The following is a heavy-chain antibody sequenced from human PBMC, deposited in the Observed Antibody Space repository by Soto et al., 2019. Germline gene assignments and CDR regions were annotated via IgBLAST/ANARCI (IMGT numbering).Heavy chain of an antibody. CDR3: ARETASYSSGWYNWFDP. Sequence: SETLSLTCTVSGGSISSYYWSWIRRPAGKGLEWIGRIYTSGSTNYNPSLKSRVTMSVDTSKNQFSLKLSSVTAADTAVYYCARETASYSSGWYNWFDPWGQGTLVTVS. V-gene: IGHV4-4*07. D-gene: IGHD6-19*01. CDR1: GGSISSYY. J-gene: IGHJ5*02. CDR2: IYTSGST.